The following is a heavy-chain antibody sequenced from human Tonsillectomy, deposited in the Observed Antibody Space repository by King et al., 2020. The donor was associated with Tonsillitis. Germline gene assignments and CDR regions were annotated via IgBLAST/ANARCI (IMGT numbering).Heavy chain of an antibody. V-gene: IGHV3-30*18. J-gene: IGHJ4*02. CDR1: GFTFSSYG. CDR3: AKGHSSGWFSFDS. CDR2: ISYDGNNK. Sequence: VQLVESGGGVVQPGRSLRLSCAASGFTFSSYGMHWVRQAPGKGLEWVAVISYDGNNKYNAGSVKGRFTISRDNSKNTLYLQMNSLRGEDTAVYYCAKGHSSGWFSFDSWGQGTLVTVSS. D-gene: IGHD6-19*01.